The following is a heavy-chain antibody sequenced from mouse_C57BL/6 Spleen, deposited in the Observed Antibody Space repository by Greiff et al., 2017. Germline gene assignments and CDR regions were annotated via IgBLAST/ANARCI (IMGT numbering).Heavy chain of an antibody. D-gene: IGHD4-1*01. CDR2: IDPSDSYT. J-gene: IGHJ3*01. V-gene: IGHV1-69*01. Sequence: QVQLQQPGAELVMPGASVKLSCKASGYTFTSYWMHWVKQRPGQGLEWIGEIDPSDSYTNYNQKFKGKSTLTVDKSSSTAYMQLSSLTSADSAVYYCAGELTGLFAYWGQGTLVTVSA. CDR3: AGELTGLFAY. CDR1: GYTFTSYW.